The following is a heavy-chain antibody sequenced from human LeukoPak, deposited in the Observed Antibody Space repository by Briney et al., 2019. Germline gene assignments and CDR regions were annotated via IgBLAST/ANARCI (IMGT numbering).Heavy chain of an antibody. Sequence: ASVKVSCKASGYTFTSYGISWVRQAPGQGLEWMGWISAYNGNTNYAQKLQGRVTMSTDTSTSTAYMELRSLRSDDTAVYYCARDPPRIVVVVAATNYYGMDVWGQGTTVTVSS. J-gene: IGHJ6*02. CDR1: GYTFTSYG. D-gene: IGHD2-15*01. CDR3: ARDPPRIVVVVAATNYYGMDV. V-gene: IGHV1-18*01. CDR2: ISAYNGNT.